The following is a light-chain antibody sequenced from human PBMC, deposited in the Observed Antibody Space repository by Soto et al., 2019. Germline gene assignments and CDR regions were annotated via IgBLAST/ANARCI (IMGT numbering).Light chain of an antibody. V-gene: IGKV1-39*01. CDR3: QQGYSAPWT. CDR1: QDSSNY. J-gene: IGKJ1*01. CDR2: DAP. Sequence: DIQMTQTPSSLSASVGDRATITCQASQDSSNYLNWYQQKPGKAPKLLIYDAPNLQSGVPSRFSGSGSGTDFTLTITSLQPEDFATYYCQQGYSAPWTFGQGTKVDI.